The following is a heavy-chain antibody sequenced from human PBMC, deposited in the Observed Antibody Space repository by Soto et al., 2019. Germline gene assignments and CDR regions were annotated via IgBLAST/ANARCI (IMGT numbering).Heavy chain of an antibody. CDR1: GGTFSSYA. CDR2: IIPIFGTA. V-gene: IGHV1-69*01. D-gene: IGHD6-13*01. J-gene: IGHJ4*02. CDR3: AREGVHGYSSSWPYY. Sequence: QVQLVQSGAEVKKPGSSVKVSCKASGGTFSSYAISWVRQAPGQGLEWMGGIIPIFGTANYAQKFQGRVTFTADESTSTAYMELSSLRSADTAVYYCAREGVHGYSSSWPYYWGQGTLVTVSS.